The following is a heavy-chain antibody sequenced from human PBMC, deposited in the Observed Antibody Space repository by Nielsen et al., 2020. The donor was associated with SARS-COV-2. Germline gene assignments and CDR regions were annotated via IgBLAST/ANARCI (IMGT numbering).Heavy chain of an antibody. J-gene: IGHJ6*02. CDR1: GFTFSNAW. CDR3: TRDRSQYDFWATRYYYYGMDV. CDR2: IKSKTDGGTT. D-gene: IGHD3-3*01. V-gene: IGHV3-15*01. Sequence: GGSLRLSCAASGFTFSNAWMSWVRQAPGKGLEWVGRIKSKTDGGTTDYAAPVKGRFTISRDDSKNTLYLQMNSLKTEDTAVYYCTRDRSQYDFWATRYYYYGMDVWGQGTTVTVSS.